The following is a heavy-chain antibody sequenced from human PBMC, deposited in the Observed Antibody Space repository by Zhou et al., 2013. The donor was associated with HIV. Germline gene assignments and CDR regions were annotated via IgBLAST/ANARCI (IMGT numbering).Heavy chain of an antibody. Sequence: QVQLVQSGAEIKKPGSSVRVSCKTSEGTFRTYAISWVRQTPGQGLEWMGGVFPVTGNTNYAQNFQGRITITVDGFTSTAYMELRSLRSDDTAVYFCASSGREYYFDYWGQGTLVTVSS. V-gene: IGHV1-69*12. CDR1: EGTFRTYA. J-gene: IGHJ4*02. CDR3: ASSGREYYFDY. CDR2: VFPVTGNT. D-gene: IGHD3-10*01.